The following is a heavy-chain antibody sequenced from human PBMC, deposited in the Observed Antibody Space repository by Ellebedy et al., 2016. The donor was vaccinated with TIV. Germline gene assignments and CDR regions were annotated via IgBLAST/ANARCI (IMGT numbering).Heavy chain of an antibody. CDR3: ARHDPSMVRGVTSYALDY. Sequence: SETLSLTCTVSGDSITNAYWSWIRQPPGKGLEWIAYTHYSGSTNYNPSLRRRLAISVDTSKNQFSLKLRSVTAADTAVYYCARHDPSMVRGVTSYALDYWGQGILVTVSS. CDR2: THYSGST. J-gene: IGHJ4*02. V-gene: IGHV4-59*08. CDR1: GDSITNAY. D-gene: IGHD3-10*01.